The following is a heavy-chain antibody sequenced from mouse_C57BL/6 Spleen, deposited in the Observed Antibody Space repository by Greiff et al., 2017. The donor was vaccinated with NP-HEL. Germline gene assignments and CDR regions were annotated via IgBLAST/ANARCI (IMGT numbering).Heavy chain of an antibody. Sequence: VQLKESGGDLVKPGGSLKLSCAASGFTFSSYGMSWVRQTPDKRLEWVATISSGGSYTYYPDSVKGRFTISRDNAKNTLYLQMSSLKSEDTAMYYCARHQDSSGPLDYWGQGTTLTVSS. D-gene: IGHD3-2*02. CDR2: ISSGGSYT. V-gene: IGHV5-6*01. CDR3: ARHQDSSGPLDY. J-gene: IGHJ2*01. CDR1: GFTFSSYG.